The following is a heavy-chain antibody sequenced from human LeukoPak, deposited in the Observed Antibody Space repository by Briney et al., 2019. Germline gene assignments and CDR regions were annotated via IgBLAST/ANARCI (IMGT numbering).Heavy chain of an antibody. Sequence: GGSLRLSCAASGFTFDDYAMPWVRQAPGKGLEWVSGISWNSGSIGYADSVKGRFTISRDNAKNSLYLQMNSLRAEDTALYYCAKDLGYDSSQFFDYWGQGTLVTVSS. CDR2: ISWNSGSI. V-gene: IGHV3-9*01. J-gene: IGHJ4*02. CDR3: AKDLGYDSSQFFDY. CDR1: GFTFDDYA. D-gene: IGHD3-22*01.